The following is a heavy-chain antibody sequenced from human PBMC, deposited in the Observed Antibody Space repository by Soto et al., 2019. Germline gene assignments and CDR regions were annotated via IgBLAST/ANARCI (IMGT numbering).Heavy chain of an antibody. Sequence: ASVKVSCKASGYTFTSYYMHWVRQAPGQGLEWMGIINPSGGSTSYAQKFQGRVTMTRDTSTGTVYMELSSLRSEDTAVYYCARDAGDTAMVYYYGMDVWGQGTTVTVSS. CDR1: GYTFTSYY. J-gene: IGHJ6*02. CDR3: ARDAGDTAMVYYYGMDV. CDR2: INPSGGST. V-gene: IGHV1-46*01. D-gene: IGHD5-18*01.